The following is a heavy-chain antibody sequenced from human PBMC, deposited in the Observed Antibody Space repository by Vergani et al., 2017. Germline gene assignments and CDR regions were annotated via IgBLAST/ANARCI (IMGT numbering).Heavy chain of an antibody. CDR2: IKQDGSEK. D-gene: IGHD3-22*01. J-gene: IGHJ6*02. CDR3: ARGRGWGEYYYDSSPNYYGMDV. V-gene: IGHV3-7*03. Sequence: VQLVESGGGFVKPGGSLRLSCAASGFTFSSYWMSWVRQAPGKGLEWVANIKQDGSEKYYVDSVKGRFTISRDNAKNSLYLQMNSLRAEDTAVYYCARGRGWGEYYYDSSPNYYGMDVWGQGTTVTVSS. CDR1: GFTFSSYW.